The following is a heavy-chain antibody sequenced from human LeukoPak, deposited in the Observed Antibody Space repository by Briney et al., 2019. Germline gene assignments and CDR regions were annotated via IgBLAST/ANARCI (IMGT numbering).Heavy chain of an antibody. J-gene: IGHJ4*02. V-gene: IGHV3-48*03. Sequence: PGGSLRLSCAASGFTFSSYEMNWVRQAPGKGLEWVSYISSSGSTIYYADSVKGRFTISRDNAKNSLYLQMNSLRAEDTAVYYCARVGGYYDSSGYFGCWGQGTLVTVSS. CDR3: ARVGGYYDSSGYFGC. CDR2: ISSSGSTI. D-gene: IGHD3-22*01. CDR1: GFTFSSYE.